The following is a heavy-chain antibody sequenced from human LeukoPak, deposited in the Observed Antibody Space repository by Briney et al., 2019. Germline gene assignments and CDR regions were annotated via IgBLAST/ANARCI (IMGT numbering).Heavy chain of an antibody. J-gene: IGHJ6*03. CDR1: GVTFSRNT. CDR3: AKLGGHPLHNYYVGV. CDR2: ILDSGYST. V-gene: IGHV3-23*01. D-gene: IGHD3-16*01. Sequence: PGGSLRLSCADSGVTFSRNTRRGGREAPGEGGGGGSVILDSGYSTYYATSVKGRFTISRDNSNNTLYLQMNSLRAEDTAVYYCAKLGGHPLHNYYVGVWGKGTTVAVSS.